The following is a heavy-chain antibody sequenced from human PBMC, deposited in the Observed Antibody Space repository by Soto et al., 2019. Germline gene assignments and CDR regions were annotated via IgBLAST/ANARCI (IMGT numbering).Heavy chain of an antibody. J-gene: IGHJ5*02. D-gene: IGHD2-2*01. CDR1: GFTFRNYA. CDR3: ASAYCTSTTCLNWFDP. CDR2: IWYDGSNK. Sequence: PGGSLRLSCAASGFTFRNYAMHWARQAPGKGLEWVAVIWYDGSNKYYGDSVKGRFTIFRDNSKNTLFLHMDSLRAEDTAVYYCASAYCTSTTCLNWFDPWGLGTLVTVSS. V-gene: IGHV3-33*01.